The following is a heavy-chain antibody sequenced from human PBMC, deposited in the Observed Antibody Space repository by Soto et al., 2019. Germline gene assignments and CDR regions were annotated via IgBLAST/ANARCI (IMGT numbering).Heavy chain of an antibody. J-gene: IGHJ4*02. CDR1: GGSFSGYY. CDR2: INHSGST. D-gene: IGHD5-18*01. Sequence: PSETLSLTGAVYGGSFSGYYWSWIRQPPGKGLEWIGEINHSGSTNYNPSPKSRVTISVDTSKNQFSLKLSSVTAADTAVYYCARLDTAMVKGGDYWGQGTLVTVSS. CDR3: ARLDTAMVKGGDY. V-gene: IGHV4-34*01.